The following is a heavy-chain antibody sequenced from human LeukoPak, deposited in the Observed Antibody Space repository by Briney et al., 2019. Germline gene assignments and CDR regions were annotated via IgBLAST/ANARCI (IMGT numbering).Heavy chain of an antibody. CDR1: GGSISIYY. D-gene: IGHD3-10*01. J-gene: IGHJ5*02. CDR3: ARGGYYCSGNDFTFDT. Sequence: PPKPLSLTSTVSGGSISIYYWGWFRHSPGKDLECIGYIHYSGSTNYNPSLKSRVTIAVETSKNQFSLKLKSVTAADTAVYYCARGGYYCSGNDFTFDTWGQGTLVTVSS. V-gene: IGHV4-59*01. CDR2: IHYSGST.